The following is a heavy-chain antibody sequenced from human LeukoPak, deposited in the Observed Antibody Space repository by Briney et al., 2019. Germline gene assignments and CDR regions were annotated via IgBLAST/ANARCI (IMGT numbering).Heavy chain of an antibody. J-gene: IGHJ4*02. CDR2: ITGSGDYT. D-gene: IGHD6-6*01. Sequence: GGSLRLSCAASGFTFSSFSMGWVRQAPGKGLEWVSAITGSGDYTNYADSVKGRFSISRDNSKNTLYLQMNSLRAEDTAVYYCARDRARPRSADWGQGTLVTVSS. V-gene: IGHV3-23*01. CDR3: ARDRARPRSAD. CDR1: GFTFSSFS.